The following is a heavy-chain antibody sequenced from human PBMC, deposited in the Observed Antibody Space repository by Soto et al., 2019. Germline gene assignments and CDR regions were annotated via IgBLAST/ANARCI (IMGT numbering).Heavy chain of an antibody. J-gene: IGHJ5*02. Sequence: GGSLRLSCAASGGTFSSYWMHWVRQAPGKGLVWVSRINSDGSSTSYADSVKGRFTISRDNAKNTLYLQMNSLRAEDTAVYYCARGLDLTWFDPWGQGTLVTVSS. CDR1: GGTFSSYW. V-gene: IGHV3-74*01. D-gene: IGHD1-7*01. CDR3: ARGLDLTWFDP. CDR2: INSDGSST.